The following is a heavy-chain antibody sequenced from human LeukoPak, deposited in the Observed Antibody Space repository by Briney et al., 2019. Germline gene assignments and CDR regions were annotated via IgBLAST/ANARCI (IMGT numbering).Heavy chain of an antibody. CDR3: ARDTYYYDSSGYYQSDY. V-gene: IGHV3-21*01. CDR2: ISSSSSYI. CDR1: GFTFSSYS. Sequence: PGGSVRLSCAASGFTFSSYSMNWVRQAPGKGLEWVSSISSSSSYIYYADSVKGRFTISRDNAKNSLYLQMNSLRAEDTAVYYCARDTYYYDSSGYYQSDYWGQGTLVTVSS. J-gene: IGHJ4*02. D-gene: IGHD3-22*01.